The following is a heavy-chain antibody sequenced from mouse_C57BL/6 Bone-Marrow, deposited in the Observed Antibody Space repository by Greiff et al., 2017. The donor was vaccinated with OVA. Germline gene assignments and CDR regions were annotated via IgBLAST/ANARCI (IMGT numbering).Heavy chain of an antibody. Sequence: EVQRVESGGGLVKPGGSLKLSCAASGFTFSSYAMSWVRQTPEKRLEWVATISDGGSYTYYPDNVKGRFTISRDNAKNHLYLQMSHLKSEDTAMYYCARDYYYGSSLWYFDVWGTGTTVTVSS. D-gene: IGHD1-1*01. CDR2: ISDGGSYT. CDR1: GFTFSSYA. J-gene: IGHJ1*03. CDR3: ARDYYYGSSLWYFDV. V-gene: IGHV5-4*01.